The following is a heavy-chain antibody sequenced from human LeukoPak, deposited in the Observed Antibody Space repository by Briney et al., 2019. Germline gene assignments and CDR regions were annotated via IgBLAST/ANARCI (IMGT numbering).Heavy chain of an antibody. V-gene: IGHV4-59*01. CDR3: ARDYGEVTFDY. Sequence: PSETLSLTCTFSGGSISSYYWSWIRQPPGKGLEWIGYIYYSGSTNYNPSLKSRVTISVDTSKNQFSLKLSSVTAADTAVYYCARDYGEVTFDYWGQGTLVTVSS. CDR1: GGSISSYY. J-gene: IGHJ4*02. D-gene: IGHD2-21*02. CDR2: IYYSGST.